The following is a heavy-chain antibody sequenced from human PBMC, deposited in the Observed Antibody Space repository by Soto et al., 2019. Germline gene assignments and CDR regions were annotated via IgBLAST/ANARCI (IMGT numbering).Heavy chain of an antibody. D-gene: IGHD3-10*01. V-gene: IGHV1-3*01. CDR2: INDGNGNP. Sequence: QVQLVQSGAEVKKPGASVKVSCKASGYTFTTYAMHWVRQAPGQILEWMGWINDGNGNPKYSQKFQGRVTITSDTSASTSYMELSSLSSEDTAVYYCARVLLGSGTYYNTFDCWGQGTLVTVSS. J-gene: IGHJ4*02. CDR1: GYTFTTYA. CDR3: ARVLLGSGTYYNTFDC.